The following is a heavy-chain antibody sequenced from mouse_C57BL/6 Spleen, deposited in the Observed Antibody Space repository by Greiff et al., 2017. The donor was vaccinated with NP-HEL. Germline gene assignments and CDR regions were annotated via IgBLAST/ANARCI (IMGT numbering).Heavy chain of an antibody. V-gene: IGHV1-82*01. CDR2: IYPGDGDT. D-gene: IGHD2-4*01. CDR3: ARGGLRGAMDY. CDR1: GYAFSSSW. Sequence: QVQLQQSGPELVKPGASVKISCKASGYAFSSSWMNWVKQRPGKGLEWIGRIYPGDGDTNYNGKCKGKATLTADKSSSTAYMQLSSLTSEDSAVYFCARGGLRGAMDYWGQGTSVTVSS. J-gene: IGHJ4*01.